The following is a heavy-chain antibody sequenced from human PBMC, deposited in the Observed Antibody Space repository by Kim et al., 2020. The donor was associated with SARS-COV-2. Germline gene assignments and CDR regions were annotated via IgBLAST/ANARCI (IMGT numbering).Heavy chain of an antibody. D-gene: IGHD3-9*01. CDR3: ARVADILTGYSPPDY. Sequence: DFVKGRFTISRDNAKNTVFLQMNSLRAEDTAVYYCARVADILTGYSPPDYWGQGTLVTVSS. J-gene: IGHJ4*02. V-gene: IGHV3-74*01.